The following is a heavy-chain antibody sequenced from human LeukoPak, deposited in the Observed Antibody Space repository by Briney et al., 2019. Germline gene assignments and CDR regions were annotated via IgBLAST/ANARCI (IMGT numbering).Heavy chain of an antibody. CDR1: GDSISSTSYY. V-gene: IGHV4-39*01. Sequence: KPSETLSLTCIVSGDSISSTSYYWAWIHQPPGKGLEWIGMIFYSGSAYYTPSLRGRVTLSVDTSRNQFSLNLISVTAADTGVYFCARQQSDTSLFDPWGQGTLVTVSS. J-gene: IGHJ5*02. CDR2: IFYSGSA. D-gene: IGHD2-21*02. CDR3: ARQQSDTSLFDP.